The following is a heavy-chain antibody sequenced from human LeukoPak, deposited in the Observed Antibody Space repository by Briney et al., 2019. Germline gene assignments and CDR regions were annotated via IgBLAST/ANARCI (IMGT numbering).Heavy chain of an antibody. CDR2: IYHSGST. D-gene: IGHD2-2*01. CDR1: GGSISSGGYS. Sequence: TLSLTCAVSGGSISSGGYSWSWIRQPPGKGLEWIGYIYHSGSTYYNPSLKSRVTISVDRSKNQFSLKLSSVTAADTAVYYCARTAGYCSSTSCLHFDYWGQGTLVTVSS. CDR3: ARTAGYCSSTSCLHFDY. V-gene: IGHV4-30-2*01. J-gene: IGHJ4*02.